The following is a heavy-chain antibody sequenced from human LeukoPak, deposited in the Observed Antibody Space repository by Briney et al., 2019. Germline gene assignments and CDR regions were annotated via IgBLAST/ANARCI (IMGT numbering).Heavy chain of an antibody. CDR2: FDPEDGET. D-gene: IGHD1-26*01. J-gene: IGHJ4*02. Sequence: ASVKVSCKVSGNTLTEFSMHWVRQAPGKGLEWMGGFDPEDGETIYAQTFQGRVTITSYTSASTAYMELSSLRSEDTAVYYCARDLGSGSLHYWGQGTLVTVSS. V-gene: IGHV1-24*01. CDR1: GNTLTEFS. CDR3: ARDLGSGSLHY.